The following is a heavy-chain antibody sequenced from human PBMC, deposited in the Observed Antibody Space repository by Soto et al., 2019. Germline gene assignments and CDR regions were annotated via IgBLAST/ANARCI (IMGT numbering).Heavy chain of an antibody. V-gene: IGHV1-8*01. Sequence: ASVKVSCKASGYTFTSYDINWVRQATGQGLEWMGWMNPNSGNTGYAQKFQGRVTMTRNTSISTAYMELSSLRSEDTAVYYCARGRSYYDFWSGYYQDYGMDVWGQGTTVTVSS. CDR2: MNPNSGNT. CDR1: GYTFTSYD. CDR3: ARGRSYYDFWSGYYQDYGMDV. D-gene: IGHD3-3*01. J-gene: IGHJ6*02.